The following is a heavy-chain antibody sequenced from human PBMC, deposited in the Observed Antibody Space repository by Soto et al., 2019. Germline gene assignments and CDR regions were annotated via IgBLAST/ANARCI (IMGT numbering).Heavy chain of an antibody. CDR1: GFTFSNYA. J-gene: IGHJ4*02. CDR3: AKVPNWGSHYYFDY. D-gene: IGHD7-27*01. V-gene: IGHV3-23*01. Sequence: PGGSLRLSCAASGFTFSNYAMSWVRQAPGKGLEWVSRISISAASTYYADSVKGRFTVSRDNSKSTLYLEMNGLRAEDTAVYFCAKVPNWGSHYYFDYWGQGTLVTVSS. CDR2: ISISAAST.